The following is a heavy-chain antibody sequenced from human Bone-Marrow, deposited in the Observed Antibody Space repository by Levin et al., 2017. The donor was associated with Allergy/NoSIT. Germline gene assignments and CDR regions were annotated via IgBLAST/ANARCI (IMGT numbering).Heavy chain of an antibody. CDR1: GFSLSTFD. V-gene: IGHV3-21*06. Sequence: SCVASGFSLSTFDMNWVRQAPGKGLEWVSSISSTSTYIFYAESLKGRFTISRDNAKNSVYLQMERLRAEDSAVYYCAREDGATIGEHRWFDPWGQGTLVTVSS. J-gene: IGHJ5*02. CDR3: AREDGATIGEHRWFDP. D-gene: IGHD5-12*01. CDR2: ISSTSTYI.